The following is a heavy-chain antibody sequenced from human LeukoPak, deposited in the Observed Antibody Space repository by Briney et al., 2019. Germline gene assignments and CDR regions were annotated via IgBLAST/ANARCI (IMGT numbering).Heavy chain of an antibody. J-gene: IGHJ4*02. V-gene: IGHV4-39*06. CDR3: ARTAAGLDY. D-gene: IGHD6-13*01. CDR1: GGSISNYY. CDR2: IYYSGST. Sequence: SETLSLTCTVSGGSISNYYWGWIRQPPGEGLEWIGSIYYSGSTYYNSSLQSRVTISVHMSNNQFALKLSSVTAADTAVYYCARTAAGLDYWGQGTLVTVSS.